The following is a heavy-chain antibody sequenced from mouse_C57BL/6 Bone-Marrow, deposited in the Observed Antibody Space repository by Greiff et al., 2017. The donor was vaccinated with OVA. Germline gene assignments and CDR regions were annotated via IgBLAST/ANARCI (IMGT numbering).Heavy chain of an antibody. CDR3: APRGSHYSNWYFDV. V-gene: IGHV1-82*01. Sequence: VQLQQSGPELVKPGASVKISCKASGYAFSSSWMNWVKQRPGKGLEWIGRIYPGDGDTNYNGKFKGKATLTADKSSSTAYMQLSSLTSEDSAVYFCAPRGSHYSNWYFDVWGTGTTVTVSS. J-gene: IGHJ1*03. CDR2: IYPGDGDT. D-gene: IGHD2-5*01. CDR1: GYAFSSSW.